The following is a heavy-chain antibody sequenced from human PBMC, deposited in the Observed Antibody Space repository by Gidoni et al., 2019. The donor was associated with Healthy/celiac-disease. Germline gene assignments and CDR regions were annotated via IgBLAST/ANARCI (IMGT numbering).Heavy chain of an antibody. CDR2: INHSGST. V-gene: IGHV4-34*01. J-gene: IGHJ6*02. D-gene: IGHD2-2*01. CDR3: ARAYCSSTSCRPYYYYYGMDV. Sequence: VQLQQWGAGLLKPSETLSLTCAVYGGSFSGYYWSWIGQPPGKGLEWIGEINHSGSTNYNPSLKSRVTISVDTSKNQFSLKLSSVTAADTAVYYCARAYCSSTSCRPYYYYYGMDVWGQGTTVTVSS. CDR1: GGSFSGYY.